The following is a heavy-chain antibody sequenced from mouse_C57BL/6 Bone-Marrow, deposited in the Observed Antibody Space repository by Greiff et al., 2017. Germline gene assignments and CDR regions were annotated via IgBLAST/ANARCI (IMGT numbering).Heavy chain of an antibody. CDR1: GYTFTSYW. CDR2: LHPNSGST. CDR3: ARFTTGYFDY. Sequence: QVQLQQPGAELVKPGASVKLSCKASGYTFTSYWMHWVKQRPGQGLAWIGMLHPNSGSTNYNAKFKSKATLTVDKSSSTAYMQLSSLTSEDSAVYYCARFTTGYFDYWGQGTTLTVSS. J-gene: IGHJ2*01. V-gene: IGHV1-64*01. D-gene: IGHD1-1*01.